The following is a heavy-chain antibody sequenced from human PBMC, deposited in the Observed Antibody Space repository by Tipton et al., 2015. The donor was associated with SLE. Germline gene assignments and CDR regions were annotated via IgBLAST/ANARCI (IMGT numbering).Heavy chain of an antibody. J-gene: IGHJ5*02. CDR1: GGSMTGSY. Sequence: TLSLTCSVSGGSMTGSYWSWVRQPPGRGLEWIGSIYYSGDTHYNPSLNSRVTISIDTSKNQFSLNLDSVSAADTAVYYCARISGSFDDWFAAWSQGTLVTVSS. V-gene: IGHV4-59*12. CDR3: ARISGSFDDWFAA. CDR2: IYYSGDT. D-gene: IGHD1-26*01.